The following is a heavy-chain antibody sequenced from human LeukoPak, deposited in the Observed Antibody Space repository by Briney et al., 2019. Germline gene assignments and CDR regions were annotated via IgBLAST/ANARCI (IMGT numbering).Heavy chain of an antibody. CDR3: ARGDEMASFDY. D-gene: IGHD5-24*01. J-gene: IGHJ4*02. CDR1: GFTFSDYY. CDR2: ISSSSSYT. V-gene: IGHV3-11*06. Sequence: GGSLRLSCAASGFTFSDYYMSWLRQAPGKGLEWVSYISSSSSYTNYADSVKGRFTISRDNAKNSLYLQMNSLRAEDTAVYYCARGDEMASFDYWGQGTLVTVSS.